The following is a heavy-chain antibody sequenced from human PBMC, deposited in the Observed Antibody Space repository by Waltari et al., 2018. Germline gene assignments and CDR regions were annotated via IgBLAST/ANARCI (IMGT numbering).Heavy chain of an antibody. CDR3: VRDPEWSAFDI. CDR2: IKEDGSAR. CDR1: GFGFGHYL. D-gene: IGHD3-3*01. Sequence: EVQLVESGGALVKPGGSLRLSCEASGFGFGHYLMPWVRQAPGKGLEFVANIKEDGSARYYVDSVKGRFTISRDNAKNSLYLQMNSLRAEDTAIYYCVRDPEWSAFDIWGLGTMVTVSS. J-gene: IGHJ3*02. V-gene: IGHV3-7*01.